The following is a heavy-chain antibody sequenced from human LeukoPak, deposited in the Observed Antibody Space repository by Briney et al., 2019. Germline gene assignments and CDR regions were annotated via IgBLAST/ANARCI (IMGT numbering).Heavy chain of an antibody. CDR2: ISTSGSP. CDR3: AREGRSSTPGY. D-gene: IGHD2-15*01. J-gene: IGHJ4*02. Sequence: SETLSLTCTVSGGSISGYYWSWIRQPAGKGLEWIGRISTSGSPKYDPSLKSRVTMSVDTSKNQFSLRLSSVTAADTAVYYCAREGRSSTPGYWGQGSLVTVSS. V-gene: IGHV4-4*07. CDR1: GGSISGYY.